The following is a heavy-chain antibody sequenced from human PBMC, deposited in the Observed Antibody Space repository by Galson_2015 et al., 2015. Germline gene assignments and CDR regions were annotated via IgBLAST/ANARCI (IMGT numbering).Heavy chain of an antibody. CDR3: ARMKLPRKVPAAMVGWFDP. CDR2: IYPGDSDT. J-gene: IGHJ5*02. V-gene: IGHV5-51*01. Sequence: QSGAEVKKPGESLKISCKGSGYSFTSYWIGWVRQMPGKGLEWMGIIYPGDSDTRYSPSFQGQVTISADKSISTAYLQWSSLKASDTAMYYCARMKLPRKVPAAMVGWFDPWGQGTLVTVSS. D-gene: IGHD2-2*01. CDR1: GYSFTSYW.